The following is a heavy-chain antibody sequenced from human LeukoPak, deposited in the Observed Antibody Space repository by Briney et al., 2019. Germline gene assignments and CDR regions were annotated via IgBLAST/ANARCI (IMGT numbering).Heavy chain of an antibody. V-gene: IGHV3-7*01. CDR1: GSTFSTYW. CDR2: IKGDESAR. J-gene: IGHJ4*02. D-gene: IGHD1-26*01. Sequence: PGGSLRLSCEASGSTFSTYWMAWVRQAPGKGLEWVANIKGDESARHQADSVKGRFTISRDNAKKSVYLQMSSLRGEDTAVYYCARDVGGSLDYWGQGTLVTVSS. CDR3: ARDVGGSLDY.